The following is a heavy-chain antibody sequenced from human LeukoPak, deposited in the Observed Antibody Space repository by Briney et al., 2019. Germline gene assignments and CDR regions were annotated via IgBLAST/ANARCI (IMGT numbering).Heavy chain of an antibody. V-gene: IGHV1-69*05. J-gene: IGHJ2*01. CDR1: GGSFSNNA. CDR2: VTPIFATP. CDR3: ARRLLLIDWYFDL. D-gene: IGHD2-15*01. Sequence: GASVKVSCKASGGSFSNNAINWVRQAPGQGLEWMGGVTPIFATPNYAQKFQGRVTITTDESTSTVYMELSSLRSEHTAVYYCARRLLLIDWYFDLWGRGTLLTVSS.